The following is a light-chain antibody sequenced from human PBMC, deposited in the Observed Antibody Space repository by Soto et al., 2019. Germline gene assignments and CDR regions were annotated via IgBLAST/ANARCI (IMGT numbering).Light chain of an antibody. V-gene: IGLV2-14*01. CDR3: SSYASRNIYL. J-gene: IGLJ1*01. CDR1: SSDVGGYNF. Sequence: QSVLTQPASVSGSPGQSITISCTGTSSDVGGYNFVSWYQLHPGKAPKLMIYEVTNRPSGVSSRFSGSKSGNTASLTISGLQPEDEADYCCSSYASRNIYLFGTGTKLTVL. CDR2: EVT.